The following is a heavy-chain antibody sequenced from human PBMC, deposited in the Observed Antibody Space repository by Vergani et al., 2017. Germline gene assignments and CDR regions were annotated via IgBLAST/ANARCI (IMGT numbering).Heavy chain of an antibody. V-gene: IGHV1-69*01. J-gene: IGHJ4*02. CDR2: IIPIFGTA. D-gene: IGHD3-22*01. CDR1: GGTFSSYA. CDR3: ARGGSYYYDSSGYKRTPFDY. Sequence: QVQLVQSGAEVKKPGSSVKVSCKASGGTFSSYAISWVRQAPGQGLEWMGGIIPIFGTANYAQQFQGRVTITADESTSTAYMELSSLRSEDTAVYYCARGGSYYYDSSGYKRTPFDYWGQGTLVTVSS.